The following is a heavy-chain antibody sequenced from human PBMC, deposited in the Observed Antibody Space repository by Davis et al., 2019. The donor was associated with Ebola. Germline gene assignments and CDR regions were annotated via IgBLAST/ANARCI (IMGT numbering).Heavy chain of an antibody. CDR1: GDSVAGGSGG. V-gene: IGHV6-1*01. Sequence: PSETLSLTCAISGDSVAGGSGGWNWIRQSPSRGLEWLGRTYYKSKWYNDYAVSVKSRITINPDTSKNQFSLHLDSVTPEDTAVYYCARGWLKTGMDVWGQGTTVTVSS. D-gene: IGHD5-12*01. CDR2: TYYKSKWYN. J-gene: IGHJ6*02. CDR3: ARGWLKTGMDV.